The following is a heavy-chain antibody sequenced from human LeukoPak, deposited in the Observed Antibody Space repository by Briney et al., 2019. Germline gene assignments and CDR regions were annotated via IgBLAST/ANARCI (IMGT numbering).Heavy chain of an antibody. Sequence: KPSETLSLTCTVSGGSVSSGSYYWSWIRQPPGKGLEWIGYIYYSGSTNYNPSLKSRVTISVDMSKKQFSLKLSSVTAADTAVYYCAITYYYDSSGSGGAFDIWGQGTMVTVSS. D-gene: IGHD3-22*01. CDR3: AITYYYDSSGSGGAFDI. J-gene: IGHJ3*02. CDR1: GGSVSSGSYY. CDR2: IYYSGST. V-gene: IGHV4-61*01.